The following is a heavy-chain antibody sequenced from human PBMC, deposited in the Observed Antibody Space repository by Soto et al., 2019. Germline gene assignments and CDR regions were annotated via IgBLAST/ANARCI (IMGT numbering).Heavy chain of an antibody. V-gene: IGHV1-69*13. D-gene: IGHD2-2*02. Sequence: SVKVSCKASGGTFSSYAISWVRQAPGQGLEWMGGIIPIFGTANYAQKFQGRVTITADESTSTAYMELSSLRSEDTAVYYCGRGKGYCSSNSCYKGYSSSDLDYWGQGTLVTVSS. CDR2: IIPIFGTA. J-gene: IGHJ4*02. CDR1: GGTFSSYA. CDR3: GRGKGYCSSNSCYKGYSSSDLDY.